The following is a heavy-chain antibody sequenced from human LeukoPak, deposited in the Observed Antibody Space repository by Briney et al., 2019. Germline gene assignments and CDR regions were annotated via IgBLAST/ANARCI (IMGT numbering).Heavy chain of an antibody. V-gene: IGHV3-23*01. J-gene: IGHJ4*02. CDR1: GFTFSSDA. CDR2: ISGSGGST. D-gene: IGHD3-16*01. Sequence: PGGSLRLSCAASGFTFSSDAMSWVRQAPGKGLEWVSAISGSGGSTYYADSVKGRFTISRDNSKNTLYLQMNSLRAEDTAVYYCAKNDDYIWGSYSFFDYWGQGTLVTVSS. CDR3: AKNDDYIWGSYSFFDY.